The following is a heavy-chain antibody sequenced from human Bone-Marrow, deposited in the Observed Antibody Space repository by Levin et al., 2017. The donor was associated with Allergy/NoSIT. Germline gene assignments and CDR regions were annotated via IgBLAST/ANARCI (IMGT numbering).Heavy chain of an antibody. CDR2: IGDSDDST. Sequence: GGSLRLSCAVSGFPFVGYVLSWVRQAPGKGLEWVSSIGDSDDSTYYADSVKGRFTISRDNSKNTVYLQMNSLRAEDTAVYYCAKDRLLWFGELFDGMDVWGQGTTVTVSS. CDR1: GFPFVGYV. D-gene: IGHD3-10*01. CDR3: AKDRLLWFGELFDGMDV. V-gene: IGHV3-23*01. J-gene: IGHJ6*02.